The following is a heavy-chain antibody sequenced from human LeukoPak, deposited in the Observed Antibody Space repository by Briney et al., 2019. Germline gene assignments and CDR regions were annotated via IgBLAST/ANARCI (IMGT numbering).Heavy chain of an antibody. D-gene: IGHD3-16*02. CDR3: GRVNPHLSAFDY. CDR1: GFTLSSHD. V-gene: IGHV3-13*04. J-gene: IGHJ4*02. CDR2: IGIAGDT. Sequence: GGSLRLSCAASGFTLSSHDIHWVRQATGKGLEWVSGIGIAGDTRYRASVKGRFTISRENAKNSLNLQMNSLRAGDTAVYYCGRVNPHLSAFDYWGQGTLVTVSS.